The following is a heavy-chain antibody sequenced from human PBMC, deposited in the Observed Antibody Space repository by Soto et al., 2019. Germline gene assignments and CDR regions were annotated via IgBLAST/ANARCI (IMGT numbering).Heavy chain of an antibody. J-gene: IGHJ4*02. D-gene: IGHD3-22*01. CDR1: GLTFSSYA. Sequence: EVQLVESGRGLVQPGGSLRLSCVASGLTFSSYAMHWVRQAPGKGLEYVSVISSNGGSTYYANSVKGRFTISRDNSKNTLYLQIGSLRAEDMAVYYCARVRNYYDSSGYYLDYWGQGTLVTVSS. CDR2: ISSNGGST. V-gene: IGHV3-64*01. CDR3: ARVRNYYDSSGYYLDY.